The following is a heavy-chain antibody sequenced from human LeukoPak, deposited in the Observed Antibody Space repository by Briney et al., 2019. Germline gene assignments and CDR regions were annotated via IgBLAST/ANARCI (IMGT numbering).Heavy chain of an antibody. CDR2: VSVSSGST. Sequence: GGSLRLSCAVSGTSFSSNALSWVRKGPGKGMEGGSAVSVSSGSTYYADSAKGRFTTSTDNSSNTLYLQMHSLRTAAPAAYYFSKDQASMIVVAIAFDYWGQGTLVTVSS. D-gene: IGHD3-22*01. J-gene: IGHJ4*02. CDR3: SKDQASMIVVAIAFDY. V-gene: IGHV3-23*01. CDR1: GTSFSSNA.